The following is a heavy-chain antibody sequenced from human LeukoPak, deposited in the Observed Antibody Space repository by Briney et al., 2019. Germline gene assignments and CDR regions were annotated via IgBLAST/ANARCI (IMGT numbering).Heavy chain of an antibody. D-gene: IGHD5-18*01. J-gene: IGHJ4*02. CDR3: ARGIYSYGTNPFDY. Sequence: ASVKVSCKASGYTFTSYGISWVRQAPGQGLEWMGWISAYNGNTNYAQKLQGGVTMTTNTSTSTAYMELRGLRSDDTAVYYCARGIYSYGTNPFDYWGQGTLVTVSS. CDR1: GYTFTSYG. V-gene: IGHV1-18*01. CDR2: ISAYNGNT.